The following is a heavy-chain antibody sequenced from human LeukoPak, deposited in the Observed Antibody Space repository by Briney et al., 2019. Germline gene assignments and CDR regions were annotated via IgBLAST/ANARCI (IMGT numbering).Heavy chain of an antibody. Sequence: PSETLSLTCTVSGGSISSNSYYWGWIRQPPGKGLEWIGSIYYSGSTYYNPSLKSRVTISVDTSKNQFSLKLSSVTAADTAVYYCASTIVLMVYADNWFDPWGQGTLVTVSS. D-gene: IGHD2-8*01. CDR1: GGSISSNSYY. CDR3: ASTIVLMVYADNWFDP. V-gene: IGHV4-39*07. J-gene: IGHJ5*02. CDR2: IYYSGST.